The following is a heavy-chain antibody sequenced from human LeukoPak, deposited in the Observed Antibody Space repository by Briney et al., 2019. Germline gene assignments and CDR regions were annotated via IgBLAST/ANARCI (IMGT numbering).Heavy chain of an antibody. D-gene: IGHD6-13*01. V-gene: IGHV4-34*01. CDR2: INHSGST. Sequence: SETLSLTCAVYGGSFSGYYWSWIRQPPGKGLDWIGEINHSGSTNYNPSLKSRVTRSVDTSKNQSSLKLSSVAAADKAVYYCARILGSFIDYWGQGTLVTVPA. J-gene: IGHJ4*02. CDR1: GGSFSGYY. CDR3: ARILGSFIDY.